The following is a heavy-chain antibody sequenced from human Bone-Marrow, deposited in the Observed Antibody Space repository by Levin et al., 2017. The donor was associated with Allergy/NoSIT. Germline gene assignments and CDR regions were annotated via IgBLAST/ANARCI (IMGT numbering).Heavy chain of an antibody. CDR2: INHSGST. CDR1: GGSFSGYY. D-gene: IGHD3-16*01. V-gene: IGHV4-34*01. CDR3: ARVPSYYYYMDV. J-gene: IGHJ6*03. Sequence: SETLSLTCAVYGGSFSGYYWSWIRQPPGKGLEWIGEINHSGSTNYNPSLKSRVTISVDTSKNQFSLKLSSVTAADTAVYYCARVPSYYYYMDVWGKGTTVTVSS.